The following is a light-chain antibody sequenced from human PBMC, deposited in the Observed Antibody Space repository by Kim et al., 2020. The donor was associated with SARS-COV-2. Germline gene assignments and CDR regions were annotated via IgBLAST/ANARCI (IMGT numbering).Light chain of an antibody. V-gene: IGKV3-20*01. CDR1: PGVSRSY. CDR2: GAS. J-gene: IGKJ2*01. CDR3: QQYGSPPPYA. Sequence: SPGERAPLSLRASPGVSRSYLAWDQQKPGQAPRLRNYGASRRATGIPERFSGSGAGTDFPLTNSSLEAEDFAGDYCQQYGSPPPYAFGQGTELEI.